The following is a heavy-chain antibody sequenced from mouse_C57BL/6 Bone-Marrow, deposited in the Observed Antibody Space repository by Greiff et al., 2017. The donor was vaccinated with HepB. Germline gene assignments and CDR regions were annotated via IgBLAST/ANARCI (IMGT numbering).Heavy chain of an antibody. V-gene: IGHV1-50*01. CDR1: GYTFTSYW. Sequence: VQLQQPGAELVKPGASVKLSCKASGYTFTSYWMQWVKQRPGQGLEWIGEIDPSDSYTNYNQKFKGKATLTVDTSSITAYMQLSSLTSEDSVVYYCARKGMDYWGQGTSVTVSS. J-gene: IGHJ4*01. CDR2: IDPSDSYT. CDR3: ARKGMDY.